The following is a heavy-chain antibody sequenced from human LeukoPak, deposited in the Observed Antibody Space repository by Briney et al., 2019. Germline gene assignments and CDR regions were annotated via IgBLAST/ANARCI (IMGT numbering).Heavy chain of an antibody. CDR1: GFTFSSYG. V-gene: IGHV3-30*03. J-gene: IGHJ4*02. Sequence: PGGSLRLSCAASGFTFSSYGMHWVRQAPGKGLEWVAVISYDGSNKYYADSVKGRFTISRDNSKNTLYLQMNSLRAEDTAVYYCARDHYDSSGSNWGQGTLVTVSS. D-gene: IGHD3-22*01. CDR3: ARDHYDSSGSN. CDR2: ISYDGSNK.